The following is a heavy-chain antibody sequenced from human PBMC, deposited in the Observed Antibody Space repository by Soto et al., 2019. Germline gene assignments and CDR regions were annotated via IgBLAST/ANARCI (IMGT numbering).Heavy chain of an antibody. CDR1: GFTLSSYA. J-gene: IGHJ4*02. D-gene: IGHD4-17*01. V-gene: IGHV3-23*01. Sequence: EVQLLESGGGLVEPGGSLRLSCAASGFTLSSYAMSWVRQAPGKGLEWVSAISGSGGSTYYADSVKGRYTISRDNSKNTLYLQMNSLRAEDTAVYYCAKEADYDHYFDYWGQGTLVTVSS. CDR3: AKEADYDHYFDY. CDR2: ISGSGGST.